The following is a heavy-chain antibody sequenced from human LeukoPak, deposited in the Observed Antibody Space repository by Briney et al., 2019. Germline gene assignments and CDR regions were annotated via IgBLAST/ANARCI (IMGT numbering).Heavy chain of an antibody. CDR2: IYPGDSDT. D-gene: IGHD5-18*01. CDR1: GYSFTSYW. CDR3: ARHSGYSYGGYYYGMDV. V-gene: IGHV5-51*01. Sequence: GESLKISCKGSGYSFTSYWIGWVRQMPGKGLEWMGIIYPGDSDTRYSPSFQGQVTISADKSISTAYLQWSSLRAADTAMDYCARHSGYSYGGYYYGMDVWGQGTTVTVSS. J-gene: IGHJ6*02.